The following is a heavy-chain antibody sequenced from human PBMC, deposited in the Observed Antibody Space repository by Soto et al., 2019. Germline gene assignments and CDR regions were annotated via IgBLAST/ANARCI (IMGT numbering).Heavy chain of an antibody. V-gene: IGHV1-69*12. D-gene: IGHD2-21*02. CDR2: IIPIFGTA. CDR3: ARRGVVVTHPFDY. Sequence: QVQLVQSGAEVKKPGSSVKVSCKAYGGTFSSYDISWVRQAPGQGLEWMGGIIPIFGTANYAQKFQGRVTITADESTSTDYMELSSLRSEDTAVYYCARRGVVVTHPFDYWGQGTLVTVSS. CDR1: GGTFSSYD. J-gene: IGHJ4*02.